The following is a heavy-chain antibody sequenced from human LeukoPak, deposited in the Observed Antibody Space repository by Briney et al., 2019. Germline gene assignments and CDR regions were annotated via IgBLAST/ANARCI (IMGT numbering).Heavy chain of an antibody. V-gene: IGHV3-73*01. CDR3: TRLPTSMSSWFDL. CDR1: GFTFSDSP. J-gene: IGHJ5*02. D-gene: IGHD1-1*01. CDR2: IRGKIDNYAT. Sequence: GGSLRLSCAASGFTFSDSPIHWVRQASGKGLEWVGHIRGKIDNYATAYAASVKGRFIVSRDDSKKTAYLQMNSLKTEDTAVYYCTRLPTSMSSWFDLWGQGTLVTVSS.